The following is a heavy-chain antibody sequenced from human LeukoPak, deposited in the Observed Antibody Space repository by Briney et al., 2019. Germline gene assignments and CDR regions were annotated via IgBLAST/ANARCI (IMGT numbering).Heavy chain of an antibody. Sequence: GGSLRLSCAASGFPLRSYGMSWVRQAPGKGLEWVSGISGSGGSTYYADSVKGRFTISRDNSKNTLYLQMNSLRAEDTAVYYCAKYSYYGSGTYSYFDYWGQGTLVTVSS. J-gene: IGHJ4*02. CDR1: GFPLRSYG. V-gene: IGHV3-23*01. CDR3: AKYSYYGSGTYSYFDY. D-gene: IGHD3-10*01. CDR2: ISGSGGST.